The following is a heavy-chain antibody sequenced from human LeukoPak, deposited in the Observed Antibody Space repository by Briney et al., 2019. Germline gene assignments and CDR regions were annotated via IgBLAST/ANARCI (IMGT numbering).Heavy chain of an antibody. Sequence: ASVKVSCKTSGYTFTKYLIHWVRQAPGQGLEWMGTINPRGDITNYAQRFQGRITLTEHTSTSTVYMELSSLTSEDTAVYYCARPSYCVADNCGYWLDPWGPGTLVTVSS. CDR3: ARPSYCVADNCGYWLDP. V-gene: IGHV1-46*01. CDR2: INPRGDIT. CDR1: GYTFTKYL. D-gene: IGHD2-21*01. J-gene: IGHJ5*02.